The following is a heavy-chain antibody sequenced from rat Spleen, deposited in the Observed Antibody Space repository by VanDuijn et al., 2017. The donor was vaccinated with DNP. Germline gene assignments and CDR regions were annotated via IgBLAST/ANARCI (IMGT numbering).Heavy chain of an antibody. J-gene: IGHJ4*01. V-gene: IGHV1-43*01. D-gene: IGHD1-4*01. Sequence: QVQLQQSGAELAKPGSSVMISCRASGYTFTTYYIGWIKQTTRQGLEFIGYINTGSGGTNYNEKFKGKATLTVDKSSSTAFMQLRSLTPDDSAVYYGARRAPTRDYAMDAWGQGTSVTVSS. CDR1: GYTFTTYY. CDR2: INTGSGGT. CDR3: ARRAPTRDYAMDA.